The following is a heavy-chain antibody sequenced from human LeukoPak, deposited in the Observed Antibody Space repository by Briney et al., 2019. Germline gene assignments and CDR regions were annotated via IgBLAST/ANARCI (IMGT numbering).Heavy chain of an antibody. D-gene: IGHD6-19*01. CDR3: ATEGPPAAVAGKGYRI. CDR1: GYTLTELS. J-gene: IGHJ4*02. V-gene: IGHV1-24*01. Sequence: ASVKVSCKVCGYTLTELSMHWGRQAPGKGLERMGGFDPEDGETIYAQKFQGRVTMTEDTSTDTAYMELSSLRSEDTAVYYWATEGPPAAVAGKGYRIWGQGALVTVSS. CDR2: FDPEDGET.